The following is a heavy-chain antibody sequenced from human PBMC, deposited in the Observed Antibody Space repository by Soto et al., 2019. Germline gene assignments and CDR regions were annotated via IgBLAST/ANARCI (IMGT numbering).Heavy chain of an antibody. CDR3: ALVRYFYGDYVDGWFDP. J-gene: IGHJ5*02. CDR2: IYWDYDK. D-gene: IGHD4-17*01. V-gene: IGHV2-5*02. Sequence: QITLKESGPTLVKPTQTLTLTCTFSGFSLSTSGVGVGWIRQPPGKALEWLALIYWDYDKRYSPSLKSRLTITKDTSKNQVVLTMTNMDPVDTATYYCALVRYFYGDYVDGWFDPWGQGTLVTVSS. CDR1: GFSLSTSGVG.